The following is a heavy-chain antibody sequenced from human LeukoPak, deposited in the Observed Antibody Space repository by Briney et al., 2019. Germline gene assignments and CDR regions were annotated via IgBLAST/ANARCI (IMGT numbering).Heavy chain of an antibody. CDR2: IKQDGSEK. CDR1: GFTFSSYW. V-gene: IGHV3-7*01. J-gene: IGHJ4*02. D-gene: IGHD5-12*01. CDR3: ARAPHIVATLFSL. Sequence: GGSLRLSCAASGFTFSSYWMSWVRQAPGKGLEWVANIKQDGSEKYYVDSVKGRFTISRDNAKNSLYLQMNSLRAEDTAVYYCARAPHIVATLFSLWGQGTLVTVSS.